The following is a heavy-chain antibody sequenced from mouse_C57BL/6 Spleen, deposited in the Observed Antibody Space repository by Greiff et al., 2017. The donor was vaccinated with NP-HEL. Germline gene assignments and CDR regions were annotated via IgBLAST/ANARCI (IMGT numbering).Heavy chain of an antibody. CDR3: ARCDYDGGAVFAY. D-gene: IGHD2-4*01. CDR2: IYPSDSET. J-gene: IGHJ3*01. V-gene: IGHV1-61*01. Sequence: QVQLQQPGAELVRPGSSVKLSCKASGYTFTSYWMAWVKQRPGQGLEWIGNIYPSDSETHYNQKFKDKATLTVDKSSSTAYMQLSSLTSEDSAVYYCARCDYDGGAVFAYWGQGTLVTVSA. CDR1: GYTFTSYW.